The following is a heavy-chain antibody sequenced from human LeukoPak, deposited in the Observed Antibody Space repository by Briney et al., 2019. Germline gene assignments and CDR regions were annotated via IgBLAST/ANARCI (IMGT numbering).Heavy chain of an antibody. V-gene: IGHV4-34*01. J-gene: IGHJ6*03. CDR2: FSHRGNT. D-gene: IGHD4-17*01. Sequence: SETLSLTCTVYGGSFSDYYWSWIRQPPGKGLEWIGEFSHRGNTNYNPALKSRVTISSGTSLNHFSLKLTSVTAADTAIYFCAVRDPTAYYFLDVWGKGTTVTVSS. CDR1: GGSFSDYY. CDR3: AVRDPTAYYFLDV.